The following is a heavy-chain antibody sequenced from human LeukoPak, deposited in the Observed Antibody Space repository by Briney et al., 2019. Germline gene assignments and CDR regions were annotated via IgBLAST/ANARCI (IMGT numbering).Heavy chain of an antibody. CDR2: ISKDGDQV. J-gene: IGHJ4*02. V-gene: IGHV3-30*03. Sequence: GGSLRLSCAVSGFNFNIYGMQWVRQAPGKGLKWVGGISKDGDQVYYADSVKGRFTISRDNSKNTLYLQMNSLRAEDTAVYYCARDGREFSFDYWGQGTLVTVSS. CDR1: GFNFNIYG. CDR3: ARDGREFSFDY. D-gene: IGHD3-10*01.